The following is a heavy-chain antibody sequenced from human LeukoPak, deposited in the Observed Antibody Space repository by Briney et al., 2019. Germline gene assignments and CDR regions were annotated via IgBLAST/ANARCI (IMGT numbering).Heavy chain of an antibody. J-gene: IGHJ4*02. V-gene: IGHV1-2*02. CDR3: ARVYYYDSSGYLIGDWAFDY. Sequence: GASVKVSCKASGYTFTGYYMHWVRQAPGQGLEWMGWINPNSGGTNYAQKFQGRVTMTRDTSISTAYMELSRLRSDDMAVYYCARVYYYDSSGYLIGDWAFDYWGQGTLVTVSS. D-gene: IGHD3-22*01. CDR1: GYTFTGYY. CDR2: INPNSGGT.